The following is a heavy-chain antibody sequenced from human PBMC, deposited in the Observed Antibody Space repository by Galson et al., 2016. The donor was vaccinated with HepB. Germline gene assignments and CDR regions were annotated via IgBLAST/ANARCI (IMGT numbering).Heavy chain of an antibody. CDR1: GFKFNTYW. V-gene: IGHV3-7*01. Sequence: SLRLSCAASGFKFNTYWMSWDRRAPGKGLEWVAHIKQDGSEKNYVDSVKGRFTISRDNAKNSLYLQMNSLRVEDTAVYYCFAAGYGMDVWGQGTTVTVSS. CDR2: IKQDGSEK. CDR3: FAAGYGMDV. D-gene: IGHD6-13*01. J-gene: IGHJ6*02.